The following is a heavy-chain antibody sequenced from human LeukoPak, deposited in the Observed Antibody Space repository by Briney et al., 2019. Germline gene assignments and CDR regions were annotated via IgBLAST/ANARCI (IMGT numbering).Heavy chain of an antibody. D-gene: IGHD3-22*01. Sequence: PGGSLRLSCAASGFTFSSYTMHWVRQAPGKGLEWVAMISYGGSNEYYADSVKGRFTISRDNSKNTLYLQMNSLRAEDTAVYYSVRVQKDYYDSSGYRVDYYGMDVWGQGTTVTVSS. J-gene: IGHJ6*02. CDR1: GFTFSSYT. CDR2: ISYGGSNE. V-gene: IGHV3-30*04. CDR3: VRVQKDYYDSSGYRVDYYGMDV.